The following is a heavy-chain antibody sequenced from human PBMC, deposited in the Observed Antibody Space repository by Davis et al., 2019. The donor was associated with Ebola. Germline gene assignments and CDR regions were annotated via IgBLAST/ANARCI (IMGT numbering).Heavy chain of an antibody. CDR1: GFTFSSYE. CDR2: ISSSGSTI. J-gene: IGHJ4*02. D-gene: IGHD3-3*01. CDR3: AGGEPRNYDFWSGFRFDY. V-gene: IGHV3-48*03. Sequence: GESLKISCAASGFTFSSYEMNWVRQAPGKGLEWVSYISSSGSTIYYADSVKGRFTISRDNAKNSLYLQMNSLRAEDTAVYYCAGGEPRNYDFWSGFRFDYWGQGTLVTVSS.